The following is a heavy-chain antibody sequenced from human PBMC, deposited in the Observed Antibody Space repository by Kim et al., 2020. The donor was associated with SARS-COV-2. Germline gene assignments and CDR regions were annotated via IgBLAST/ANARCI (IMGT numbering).Heavy chain of an antibody. Sequence: GGSLRLSCAASGFTFSSYSMNWVRQAPGKGLEWVSSISSSSSYIYYADSVKGRFTISRDNAKNSLYLQMNSLRAEDTAVYYCARDGRGDWLPYYYYYYMDVWGKGTTVTVSS. J-gene: IGHJ6*03. CDR1: GFTFSSYS. V-gene: IGHV3-21*01. D-gene: IGHD3-9*01. CDR3: ARDGRGDWLPYYYYYYMDV. CDR2: ISSSSSYI.